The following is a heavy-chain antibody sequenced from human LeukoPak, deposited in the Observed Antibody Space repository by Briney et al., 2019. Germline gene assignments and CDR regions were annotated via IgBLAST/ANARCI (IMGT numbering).Heavy chain of an antibody. V-gene: IGHV1-18*01. CDR2: ISSYNGNT. CDR1: GYTFTSYG. D-gene: IGHD5-12*01. Sequence: ASVKVSCKASGYTFTSYGISWVRQAPGQGLEWMGWISSYNGNTHYAQKLQGRVTMTTDTSTSTAYMELRSLRSDDTAVYYCARGEYIVAHPNPNYYYYMDVWGKGTTVTVSS. J-gene: IGHJ6*03. CDR3: ARGEYIVAHPNPNYYYYMDV.